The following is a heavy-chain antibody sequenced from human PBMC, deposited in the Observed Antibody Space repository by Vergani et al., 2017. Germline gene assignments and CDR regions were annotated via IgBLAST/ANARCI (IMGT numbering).Heavy chain of an antibody. CDR3: ARGGHLLLAFDY. CDR2: IYHSGST. D-gene: IGHD2-2*01. CDR1: GYSISSGYY. V-gene: IGHV4-38-2*02. J-gene: IGHJ4*02. Sequence: QVQLQASGPGLVKPSETLSLTCTVSGYSISSGYYWGWIRQPPGQGLEWIGSIYHSGSTYYNPSLKSRVTISVDTSKNQFSLKLSSVTAADTAVYYCARGGHLLLAFDYWGQGTLVTVSS.